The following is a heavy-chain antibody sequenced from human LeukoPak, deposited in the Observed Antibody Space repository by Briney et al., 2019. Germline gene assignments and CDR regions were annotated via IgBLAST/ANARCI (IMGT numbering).Heavy chain of an antibody. CDR3: ARHLRLGELSLYRVDWFDP. J-gene: IGHJ5*02. V-gene: IGHV4-59*08. D-gene: IGHD3-16*02. CDR1: GGSISSYY. CDR2: IYYSGST. Sequence: PSETLSLTCTVSGGSISSYYWSWIRQPPGKGLEWIGYIYYSGSTNYNPSLKSRVTISVDTSKNQFSLKLSSVTAADTAVYYCARHLRLGELSLYRVDWFDPWGQGTLVTVSS.